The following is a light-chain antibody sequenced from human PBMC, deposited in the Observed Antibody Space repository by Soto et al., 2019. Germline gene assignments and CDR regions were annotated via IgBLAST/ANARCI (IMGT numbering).Light chain of an antibody. Sequence: EILLTQYPVTLSVSPGERATPSCRASQSVRSNFLAWYQQKPGQAPRLLFYGASTGATGLPARFSGSGSGTEFTLTINSLKAEDCAVYYCQQYYNWPRTFGHGTRLEIK. J-gene: IGKJ5*01. CDR2: GAS. CDR3: QQYYNWPRT. V-gene: IGKV3-15*01. CDR1: QSVRSN.